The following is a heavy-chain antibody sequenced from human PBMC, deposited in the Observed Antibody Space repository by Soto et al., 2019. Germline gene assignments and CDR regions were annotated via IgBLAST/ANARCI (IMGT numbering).Heavy chain of an antibody. D-gene: IGHD1-7*01. CDR1: GGTFSSYA. Sequence: QVQLVQSGAEVKKPGSSVKVSCKASGGTFSSYAISWERQAPGQGLEWMGGIIPIFGTANYAQKFQGRVTITADESTSTDYMELSSLRSEDTAVYYCARDHRELGWFDPWGQGTLVTVSS. CDR3: ARDHRELGWFDP. CDR2: IIPIFGTA. J-gene: IGHJ5*02. V-gene: IGHV1-69*01.